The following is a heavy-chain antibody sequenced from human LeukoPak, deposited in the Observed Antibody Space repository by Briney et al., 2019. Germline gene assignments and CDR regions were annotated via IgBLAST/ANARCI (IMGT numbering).Heavy chain of an antibody. V-gene: IGHV4-59*01. Sequence: GSLRLSCAASGITFSSYGMSWFRQPPGQGLEWIGYIYYSGNTNYNPSLKSRVTISVDTSKNQFSLKLRSVTAADTAVYYCARMKGDYWGQGTLVTVSS. J-gene: IGHJ4*02. CDR2: IYYSGNT. CDR3: ARMKGDY. CDR1: GITFSSYG.